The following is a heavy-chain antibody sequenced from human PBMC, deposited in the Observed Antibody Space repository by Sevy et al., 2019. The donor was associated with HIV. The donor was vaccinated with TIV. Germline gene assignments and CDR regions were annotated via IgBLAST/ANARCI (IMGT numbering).Heavy chain of an antibody. J-gene: IGHJ4*02. Sequence: GGSLRLSCAASGFTFSDHYMEWVRQAPGKGLEWVGRIRNKADSYTTEYAASGKGRFPIPRDDSKSSPYLLMNSLKTEDTAVYYCATHAGIAAAGRVFDYWGQGTLVTVSS. V-gene: IGHV3-72*01. CDR3: ATHAGIAAAGRVFDY. CDR2: IRNKADSYTT. CDR1: GFTFSDHY. D-gene: IGHD6-13*01.